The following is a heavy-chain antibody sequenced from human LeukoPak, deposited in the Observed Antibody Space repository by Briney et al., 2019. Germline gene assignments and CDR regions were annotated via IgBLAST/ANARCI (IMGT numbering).Heavy chain of an antibody. D-gene: IGHD1-1*01. Sequence: SETLSLTCTVSGGSISSYYWSWIRQPAGKGLEWIGRIYTSGSTNYNPSLKSRVTMSVDTSKNQFSLKLSSVTAADTAVYYCARVELEPDGYYYYYYMDVWGKGTTVTVSS. V-gene: IGHV4-4*07. CDR1: GGSISSYY. J-gene: IGHJ6*03. CDR3: ARVELEPDGYYYYYYMDV. CDR2: IYTSGST.